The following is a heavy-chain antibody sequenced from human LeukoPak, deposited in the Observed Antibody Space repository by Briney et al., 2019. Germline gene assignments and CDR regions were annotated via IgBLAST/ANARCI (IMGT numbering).Heavy chain of an antibody. CDR1: GGTFSSYA. D-gene: IGHD5-24*01. V-gene: IGHV1-69*05. CDR3: ARVRGLQFPSYRPYWYFDL. J-gene: IGHJ2*01. Sequence: GASVKVSCKASGGTFSSYAISWVRQAPGQGLEWMGGIIPIFGTANYAQKFQGRVTITTDESTSTAYMELSSLRSEDTAVYHCARVRGLQFPSYRPYWYFDLWGRGTLVTVSS. CDR2: IIPIFGTA.